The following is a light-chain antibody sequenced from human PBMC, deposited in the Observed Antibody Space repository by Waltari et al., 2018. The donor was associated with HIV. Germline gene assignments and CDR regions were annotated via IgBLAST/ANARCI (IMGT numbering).Light chain of an antibody. V-gene: IGKV3-20*01. CDR1: QRFSRSY. Sequence: EIVLTQSPGTLSLSPGERATFSCRASQRFSRSYLAWYQQKPGQAPRLLIYDASSRATGIPDRFGGSGSGTDFTLTISRLEPEDSAVYYCQQYGTLYTFGQGTKLEIK. CDR2: DAS. J-gene: IGKJ2*01. CDR3: QQYGTLYT.